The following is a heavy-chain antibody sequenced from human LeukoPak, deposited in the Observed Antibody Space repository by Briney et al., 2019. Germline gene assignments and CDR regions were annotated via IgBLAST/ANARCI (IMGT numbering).Heavy chain of an antibody. CDR1: GGSISSSGYY. CDR2: MYYSGST. J-gene: IGHJ4*02. CDR3: ARGLGYCSGGSCYSWDFDY. V-gene: IGHV4-39*07. D-gene: IGHD2-15*01. Sequence: PSETLSLTCTVSGGSISSSGYYWGWIRQPPGKGLEWIGSMYYSGSTYYNPSLKSRVTISVDTSKNHFSLKLSSVTAADTAVYYCARGLGYCSGGSCYSWDFDYWGQGTLVTVSS.